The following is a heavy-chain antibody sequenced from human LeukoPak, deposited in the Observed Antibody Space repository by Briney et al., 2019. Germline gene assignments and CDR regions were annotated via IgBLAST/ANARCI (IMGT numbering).Heavy chain of an antibody. CDR1: GYTFTSYD. CDR3: ARVANWNDPDY. Sequence: ASVKVSCKASGYTFTSYDINWVRQATGQGLEWMGWMNPNSGNTGYAQKLQGRVTMTRNTSISTAYMELSSLRSEDTAVYYCARVANWNDPDYWGQGTLVTVSS. J-gene: IGHJ4*02. V-gene: IGHV1-8*01. D-gene: IGHD1-1*01. CDR2: MNPNSGNT.